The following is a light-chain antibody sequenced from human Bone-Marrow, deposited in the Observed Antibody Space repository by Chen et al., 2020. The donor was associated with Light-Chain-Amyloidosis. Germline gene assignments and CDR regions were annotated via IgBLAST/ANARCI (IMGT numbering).Light chain of an antibody. Sequence: EIVLTQSPGTLSLSPGEGANLSCRASQTISSNYLTWYQQKFGQAPRLLIYGSSSRAPGIPDRFTGSGSGTDFPLTINRLEPEDFAMYYCQQYGTSPLAVGGGTKVEIK. J-gene: IGKJ4*01. CDR2: GSS. CDR1: QTISSNY. CDR3: QQYGTSPLA. V-gene: IGKV3-20*01.